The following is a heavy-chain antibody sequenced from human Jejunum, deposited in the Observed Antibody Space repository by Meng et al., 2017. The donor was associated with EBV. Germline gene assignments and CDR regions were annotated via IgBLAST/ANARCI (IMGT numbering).Heavy chain of an antibody. D-gene: IGHD3-10*01. CDR3: ARDRDVRWFFY. J-gene: IGHJ4*02. Sequence: QLRRQESGPGLVKPSEPLPLTCSVSGDSIDTVNFYWGWIRQPPGKGLEWIGSTSDSGYTYYNSSLRSRVTISVDTSKKYFSLSLTSVTAADTAVYYCARDRDVRWFFYWGQGTLVTVSS. CDR1: GDSIDTVNFY. V-gene: IGHV4-39*07. CDR2: TSDSGYT.